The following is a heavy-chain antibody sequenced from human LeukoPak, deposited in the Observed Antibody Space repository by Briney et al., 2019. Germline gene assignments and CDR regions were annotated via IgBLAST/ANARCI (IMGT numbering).Heavy chain of an antibody. V-gene: IGHV1-2*02. D-gene: IGHD3-9*01. Sequence: ASVKVPCKASGYTFTSYGISWVRQAPGQGLEWMGWINPNSGGTNYAQKFQGRVTMTRDTSISTAYMELSRLRSDDTAVYYCARQNTPLRYFDWLYWFDPWGQGTLVTVSS. J-gene: IGHJ5*02. CDR1: GYTFTSYG. CDR2: INPNSGGT. CDR3: ARQNTPLRYFDWLYWFDP.